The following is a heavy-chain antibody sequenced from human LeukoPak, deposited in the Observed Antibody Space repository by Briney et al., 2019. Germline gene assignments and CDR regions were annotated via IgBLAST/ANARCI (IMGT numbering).Heavy chain of an antibody. CDR1: GYSFSSYG. D-gene: IGHD5-18*01. CDR3: ARDLARGYSYGYNAFAI. J-gene: IGHJ3*02. Sequence: ASVKLSCKASGYSFSSYGIGGVRQAPRQGREWMGWITAGNGNTNYAQKVQGRVTMTTDTSTSRAYVELRSLSSGDTAVYFCARDLARGYSYGYNAFAIWGQGTMVTVSS. CDR2: ITAGNGNT. V-gene: IGHV1-18*01.